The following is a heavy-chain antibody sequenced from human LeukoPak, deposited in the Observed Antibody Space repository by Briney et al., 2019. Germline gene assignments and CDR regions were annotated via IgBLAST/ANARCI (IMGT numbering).Heavy chain of an antibody. CDR3: AKGGDDFDY. D-gene: IGHD3-10*01. V-gene: IGHV3-23*01. CDR1: GFTISSYG. Sequence: GGSLRLSCAASGFTISSYGMSWVRQAPGKGLEWVSGIVGSGGRTYYADSVKGRFTISRDNYKSTLYLQMNSLRAEDTAVYYCAKGGDDFDYWGQGTLVTVSS. J-gene: IGHJ4*02. CDR2: IVGSGGRT.